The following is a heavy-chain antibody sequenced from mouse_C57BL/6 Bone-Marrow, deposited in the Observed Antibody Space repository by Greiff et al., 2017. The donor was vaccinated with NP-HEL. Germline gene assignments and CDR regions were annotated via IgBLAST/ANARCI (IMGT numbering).Heavy chain of an antibody. CDR1: GYTFTSYW. Sequence: VQLQQPGAELVKPGASVKLSCKASGYTFTSYWMQWVKQRPGQGLEWIGGIDPSDSYTNYNQKFKGKATLTVDTSSSTAYMQLSSLTSEDAAVYYCARRGGDVYSAYWGQGTPVTVSA. D-gene: IGHD2-3*01. CDR2: IDPSDSYT. V-gene: IGHV1-50*01. CDR3: ARRGGDVYSAY. J-gene: IGHJ3*01.